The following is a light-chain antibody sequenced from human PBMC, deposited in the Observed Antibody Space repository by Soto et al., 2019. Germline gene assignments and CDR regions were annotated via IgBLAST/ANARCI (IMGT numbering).Light chain of an antibody. J-gene: IGKJ1*01. CDR2: CAS. Sequence: ENVLTQSPGTLSLSPGERATLSCRASQSVSSSYLAWYQQKPAQAPRLLIYCASSRATGIPDRFSGSGSGTDFTLTISSLEPEDFAVYYCQQFGSSPWTFGQGTKVEIK. CDR3: QQFGSSPWT. V-gene: IGKV3-20*01. CDR1: QSVSSSY.